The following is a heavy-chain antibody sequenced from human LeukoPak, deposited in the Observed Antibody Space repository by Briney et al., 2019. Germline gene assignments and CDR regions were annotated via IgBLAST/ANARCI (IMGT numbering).Heavy chain of an antibody. CDR2: INHSGST. V-gene: IGHV4-34*01. CDR1: GGSFSGYY. CDR3: ARSVRYYYDSSFRNRWFDP. Sequence: PSETLSLTCAVYGGSFSGYYWSWIRQPPGKGLEWIGEINHSGSTNNNPSLKSRVTISVDTSKNQFSLKLSSVTAADTAVYYCARSVRYYYDSSFRNRWFDPWGQGTLVTVSS. D-gene: IGHD3-22*01. J-gene: IGHJ5*02.